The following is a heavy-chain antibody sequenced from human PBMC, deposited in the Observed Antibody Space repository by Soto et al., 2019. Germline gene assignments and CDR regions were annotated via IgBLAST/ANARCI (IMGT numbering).Heavy chain of an antibody. D-gene: IGHD3-10*01. CDR2: ISWNSGSI. Sequence: SLKISCAASGFTFDDYAMHWVRQAPGKGLEWVSGISWNSGSIGYADSVKGRFTISRDNAKNSLYLQMNSLRAEDTALYYCAKDMRYGSGSYLGNWFDPWGQGTLVTVSS. J-gene: IGHJ5*02. CDR1: GFTFDDYA. V-gene: IGHV3-9*01. CDR3: AKDMRYGSGSYLGNWFDP.